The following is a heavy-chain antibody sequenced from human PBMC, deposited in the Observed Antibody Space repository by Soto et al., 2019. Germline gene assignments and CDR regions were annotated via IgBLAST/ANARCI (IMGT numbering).Heavy chain of an antibody. CDR2: ISGSGGST. Sequence: EVQLLESGGGLVQPGGSLRLSCAASGFTFSSYGMSWVRQAPGKGLEWVSGISGSGGSTYYADSVKGRCTISRDNPKNTRCLQMNGLTAEDTAVYYCAKEGRYSSSRGYFPHWGQGALVTVST. CDR1: GFTFSSYG. D-gene: IGHD6-13*01. CDR3: AKEGRYSSSRGYFPH. V-gene: IGHV3-23*01. J-gene: IGHJ4*02.